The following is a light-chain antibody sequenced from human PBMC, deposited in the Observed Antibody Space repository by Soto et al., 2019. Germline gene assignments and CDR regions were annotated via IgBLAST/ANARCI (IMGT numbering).Light chain of an antibody. Sequence: EILMTQSPATLSMFPGERATLSCRASQSVSSDLGWYQQKPGQAPRLLIYGASTRATGIPARFSGSGSGTEFTLTISSLQSEDFAVYYCQQYNNWPPITFGQGTRLEIK. CDR1: QSVSSD. J-gene: IGKJ5*01. CDR2: GAS. V-gene: IGKV3-15*01. CDR3: QQYNNWPPIT.